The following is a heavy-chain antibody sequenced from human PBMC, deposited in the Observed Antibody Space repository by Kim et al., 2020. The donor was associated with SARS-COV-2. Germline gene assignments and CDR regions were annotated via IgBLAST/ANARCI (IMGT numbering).Heavy chain of an antibody. CDR3: TKDLSYGGLAFGS. CDR1: GDRFTTFS. J-gene: IGHJ5*01. V-gene: IGHV1-3*01. D-gene: IGHD3-16*01. CDR2: IHAANGNT. Sequence: ASVKVSCKASGDRFTTFSMHWVRQAPGQRLEWMGWIHAANGNTVYAESFHGRITISRDTSAVTVYMELSSLTSTDTAMYYCTKDLSYGGLAFGSWGQGTLVSVSS.